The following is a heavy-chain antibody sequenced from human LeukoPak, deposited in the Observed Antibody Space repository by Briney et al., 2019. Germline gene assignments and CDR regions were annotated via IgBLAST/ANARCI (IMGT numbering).Heavy chain of an antibody. CDR3: ARQKVTAFFDY. CDR2: IYPGDSDT. V-gene: IGHV5-51*01. D-gene: IGHD2-21*02. J-gene: IGHJ4*02. Sequence: GESLKISCKGSGYSFTSYWIGWVRQMPGKGLEWMGIIYPGDSDTRHSPSFQGQVTISADKSISTAYLQWSSLKASDTAMYCCARQKVTAFFDYWGQGTLVTVSS. CDR1: GYSFTSYW.